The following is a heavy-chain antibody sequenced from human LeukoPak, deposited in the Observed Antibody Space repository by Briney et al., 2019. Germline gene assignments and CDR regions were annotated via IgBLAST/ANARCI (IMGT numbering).Heavy chain of an antibody. J-gene: IGHJ4*02. V-gene: IGHV4-4*07. CDR2: IYSSGST. CDR3: ARDLIVPDAMTGSGSYSTDY. Sequence: SETLSLTCTVSGGSISSYYWSWIRQPAGKGLEWIGRIYSSGSTNYNPSLKSRVTMSVDTSKNQFSLKLSSVTAADTAVYYCARDLIVPDAMTGSGSYSTDYWGQGTLAIVSS. CDR1: GGSISSYY. D-gene: IGHD3-10*01.